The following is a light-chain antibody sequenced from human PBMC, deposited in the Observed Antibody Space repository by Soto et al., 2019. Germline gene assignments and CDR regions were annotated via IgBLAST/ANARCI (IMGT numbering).Light chain of an antibody. Sequence: QSALTQPASVSGSPGQSITISCTGTSSDIGGHIYVSWYQQHPGKAPKLMIYEVSNRPSGVSDRFSGSKSGNTASLTISGLQAEDEADYYCSSYTSSSAFVVFGGGTKLTVL. V-gene: IGLV2-14*01. CDR1: SSDIGGHIY. CDR2: EVS. CDR3: SSYTSSSAFVV. J-gene: IGLJ3*02.